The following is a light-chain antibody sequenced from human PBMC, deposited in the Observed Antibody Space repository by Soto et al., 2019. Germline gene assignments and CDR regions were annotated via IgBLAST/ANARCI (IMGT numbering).Light chain of an antibody. J-gene: IGKJ3*01. CDR1: QSVSSSY. CDR2: GAS. Sequence: EIVLTQSPATLSLSPGERATLSCVASQSVSSSYLAWYQQKPGLAPRLLIYGASSRATGIPDRFSGSGSGTDFTLTISRLEPEDFAVYYCQQYGSSFTFGPGTKVDIK. V-gene: IGKV3D-20*01. CDR3: QQYGSSFT.